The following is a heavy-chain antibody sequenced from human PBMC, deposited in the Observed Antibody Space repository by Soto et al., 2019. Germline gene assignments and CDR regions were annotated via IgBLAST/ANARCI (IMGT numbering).Heavy chain of an antibody. CDR2: MNPNSGNT. J-gene: IGHJ3*02. D-gene: IGHD6-13*01. CDR1: GCTFTSYD. Sequence: ASVWVSCKASGCTFTSYDINWVRQANGQGLEWMGWMNPNSGNTGYAQKFQGRVTMTRNTSISTAYMELSSLRSEDTAVYYCARAREQQLDDAFDIWGQGTMVTVSS. V-gene: IGHV1-8*01. CDR3: ARAREQQLDDAFDI.